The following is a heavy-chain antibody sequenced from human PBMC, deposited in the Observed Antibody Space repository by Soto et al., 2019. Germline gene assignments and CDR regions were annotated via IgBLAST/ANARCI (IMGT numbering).Heavy chain of an antibody. Sequence: QEQLVQSGAEVKEPGASVKVSCKASGYTFINYHIHWVRQAPGQGLEWMAIINPMGGSTNYAQEFQGRVTLTSDPSTSTVYMELSSLRFEDTAVVYCARDLAAGDLWGQGTLVTVSS. J-gene: IGHJ5*02. V-gene: IGHV1-46*01. CDR2: INPMGGST. D-gene: IGHD6-13*01. CDR1: GYTFINYH. CDR3: ARDLAAGDL.